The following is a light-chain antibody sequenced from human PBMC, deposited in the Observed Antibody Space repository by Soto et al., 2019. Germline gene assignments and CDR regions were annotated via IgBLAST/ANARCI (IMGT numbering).Light chain of an antibody. J-gene: IGKJ4*01. CDR2: DTS. V-gene: IGKV3-11*01. Sequence: EIVLTQSPATLSLSPGERATLSCRASQSVRSSLAWYQQRPGQAPRLLIYDTSNRATGIPARFSGSGSGTDFTITIGSLAPEDFAVYYCQQRSTWPRLTFGGGTKVEIK. CDR1: QSVRSS. CDR3: QQRSTWPRLT.